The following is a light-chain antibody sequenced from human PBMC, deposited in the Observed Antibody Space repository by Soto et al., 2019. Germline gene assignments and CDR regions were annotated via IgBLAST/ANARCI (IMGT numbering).Light chain of an antibody. Sequence: DIQMTQSPSSLSASVGDRVTITCRASQSISSYLNWYQQKPGKAPKLLIYAASSLQSGVPSRFSGSGSGTDFTLTISSLQSEDFAVYYCQEYIQWPPGTFGPGTTVDIK. V-gene: IGKV1-39*02. CDR3: QEYIQWPPGT. CDR2: AAS. J-gene: IGKJ1*01. CDR1: QSISSY.